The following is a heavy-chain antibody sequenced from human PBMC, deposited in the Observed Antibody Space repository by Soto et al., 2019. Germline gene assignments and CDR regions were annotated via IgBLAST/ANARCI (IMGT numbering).Heavy chain of an antibody. CDR2: IYSGGST. D-gene: IGHD3-10*01. CDR3: ARSMVRGVIFY. Sequence: GGSLRLSCAASGFTVSSNYMSWVRQAPGKGLEWVSVIYSGGSTYYADSVKGRFTISRDNSKNTLYLQMNSLRAEDTAVYYCARSMVRGVIFYWGQGTLVTVSS. J-gene: IGHJ4*02. CDR1: GFTVSSNY. V-gene: IGHV3-53*01.